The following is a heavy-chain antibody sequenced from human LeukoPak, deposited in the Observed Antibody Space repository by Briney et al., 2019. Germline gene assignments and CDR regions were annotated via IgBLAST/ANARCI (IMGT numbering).Heavy chain of an antibody. CDR2: ISTETGIT. V-gene: IGHV1-18*01. CDR3: ARDGVGGTHIDH. CDR1: GYTFTDYH. D-gene: IGHD1-26*01. J-gene: IGHJ4*02. Sequence: VASVKLSCKASGYTFTDYHINWVRQAPGQGLEWMGWISTETGITNYAQELQGRVTMTTDTPATTAYLEVTSLRSDDTAVYYCARDGVGGTHIDHWGQGTLVSVSS.